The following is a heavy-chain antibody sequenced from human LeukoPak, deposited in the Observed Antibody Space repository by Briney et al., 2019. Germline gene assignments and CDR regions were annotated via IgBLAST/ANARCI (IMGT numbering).Heavy chain of an antibody. CDR3: ARASLKLAAAATDAFDI. CDR2: ISYDGSNK. D-gene: IGHD2-2*01. J-gene: IGHJ3*02. V-gene: IGHV3-30*04. Sequence: HPGRSLRLSCAASGFSFSTYAMHWVRQAPGKGLEWVTFISYDGSNKYYSDSVKGRFTISRDNSKTTLSLQMNSLRAEDTAVYFCARASLKLAAAATDAFDIWGQGTLVTVSS. CDR1: GFSFSTYA.